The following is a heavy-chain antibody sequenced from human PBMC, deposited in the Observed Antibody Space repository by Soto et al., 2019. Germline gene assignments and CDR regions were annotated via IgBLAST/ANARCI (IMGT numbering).Heavy chain of an antibody. CDR3: GRHRSPFAP. V-gene: IGHV3-30-3*01. Sequence: PGGSLRLSCAASGFTFSSYAMHWVRQAPGKGLEWVAVISYDGSNKYYADSVKGRFTISRDNSKNTLYLQMNSLRAEDTAVYYCGRHRSPFAPSAQGTLDTGSS. CDR2: ISYDGSNK. CDR1: GFTFSSYA. J-gene: IGHJ5*02.